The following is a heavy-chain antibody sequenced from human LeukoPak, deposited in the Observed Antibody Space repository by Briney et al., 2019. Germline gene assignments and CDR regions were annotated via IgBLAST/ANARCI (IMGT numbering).Heavy chain of an antibody. D-gene: IGHD6-13*01. V-gene: IGHV3-9*01. CDR1: GFTFDDYA. CDR2: ISWNSGSI. Sequence: GGSLRLSCAASGFTFDDYAMHWVRQAPGKGLEWVSGISWNSGSIGYADSVKGRFTISRDNAKNSLYLQMNSLRAEDTAVYYCARDTAAAFDYWGQGTLVTVSS. J-gene: IGHJ4*02. CDR3: ARDTAAAFDY.